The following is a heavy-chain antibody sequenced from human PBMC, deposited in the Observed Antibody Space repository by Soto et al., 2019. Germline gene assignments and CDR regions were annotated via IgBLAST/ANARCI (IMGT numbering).Heavy chain of an antibody. J-gene: IGHJ4*02. V-gene: IGHV3-33*01. D-gene: IGHD3-3*01. CDR2: IWYDGSNK. Sequence: QVQLVESGGGVVQPGRSLRLSCAASGFTFSSYGMHWVRQAPGKGLEWVAVIWYDGSNKYYADSVKGRFTISRDNSKNTLYLQMNSLRAEDTAVYYCARDWNYDFWRVDYWGQGTLFTVSS. CDR1: GFTFSSYG. CDR3: ARDWNYDFWRVDY.